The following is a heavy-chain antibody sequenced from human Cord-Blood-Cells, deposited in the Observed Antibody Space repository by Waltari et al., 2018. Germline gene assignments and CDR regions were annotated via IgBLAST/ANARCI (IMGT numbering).Heavy chain of an antibody. CDR2: INHSGST. Sequence: QVQLQQWGAGLLKPSETLSLTCAVYGGSFSGYYWRWNRQPPGKGLEWIGEINHSGSTNYNPSLKSRVTISVDTSKNQFSLKLSSVTAADTAVYYCALILAGAKGDAFDIWGQGTMVTVSS. CDR1: GGSFSGYY. D-gene: IGHD3-9*01. J-gene: IGHJ3*02. CDR3: ALILAGAKGDAFDI. V-gene: IGHV4-34*01.